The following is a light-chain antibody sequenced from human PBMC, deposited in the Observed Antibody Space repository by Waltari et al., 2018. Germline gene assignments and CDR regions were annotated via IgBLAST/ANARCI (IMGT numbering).Light chain of an antibody. CDR3: QQYNSYSLLT. CDR1: QSISKW. V-gene: IGKV1-5*03. J-gene: IGKJ4*01. CDR2: KAS. Sequence: DIQMTQSPSTLSASVGDRVSITCRDSQSISKWLAWYQQKPGKAPNLLIYKASTLESGVPSRVSGSGSGTDFSLTISSLQPDDFATYYGQQYNSYSLLTFGGGTKIEIK.